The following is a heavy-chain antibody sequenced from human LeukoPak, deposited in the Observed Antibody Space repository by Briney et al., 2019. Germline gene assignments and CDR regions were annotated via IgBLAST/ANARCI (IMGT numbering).Heavy chain of an antibody. V-gene: IGHV3-23*01. CDR2: IEASGGAT. J-gene: IGHJ5*02. CDR3: AKGSGSGWYGWFAP. CDR1: GFTFSDYA. Sequence: GGSLRLSCAASGFTFSDYAMYWVRQAPGQGLEWVSSIEASGGATYYADNEKGHFTISRNHSKITFYFQMSSRRAEDRAVYYCAKGSGSGWYGWFAPWGQGTLVTVSS. D-gene: IGHD6-19*01.